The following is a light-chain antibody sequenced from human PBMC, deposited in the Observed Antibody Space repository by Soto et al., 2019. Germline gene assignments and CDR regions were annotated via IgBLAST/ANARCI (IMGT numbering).Light chain of an antibody. CDR3: QQFSSYPLT. Sequence: VLSQSPGTVSLSPGERATLSCRASQTFRNSYLAWYQQKPGQAPRLLIYDASSRATGIPDRFSGGGSGTDFTLTISRLEPEDFAVYYCQQFSSYPLTFGGGTKVDI. J-gene: IGKJ4*01. V-gene: IGKV3-20*01. CDR2: DAS. CDR1: QTFRNSY.